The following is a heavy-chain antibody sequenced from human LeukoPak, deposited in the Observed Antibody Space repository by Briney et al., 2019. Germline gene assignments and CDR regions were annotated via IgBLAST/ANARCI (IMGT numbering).Heavy chain of an antibody. CDR2: IYHSGSS. CDR3: ASDSGGSIFRLDLAFDY. Sequence: SETLSLTCTVSGVSMSSYFWSWIRQPPGKGLEWIGYIYHSGSSHYNPSLKSRVTISVDTSKTQFSLKLSSVTAADTAVYYCASDSGGSIFRLDLAFDYWGQGTLVTISS. CDR1: GVSMSSYF. V-gene: IGHV4-59*01. J-gene: IGHJ4*02. D-gene: IGHD3-3*02.